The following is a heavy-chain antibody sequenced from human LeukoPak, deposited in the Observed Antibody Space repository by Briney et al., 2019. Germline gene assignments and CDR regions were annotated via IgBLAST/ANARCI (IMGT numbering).Heavy chain of an antibody. CDR3: AKGSSSRFYYYMAV. V-gene: IGHV3-23*01. CDR2: ISGSAGST. Sequence: GGSLRLSCEASGFTFSNFAMTWVRQAPGKGLEQVSGISGSAGSTNYADSVKGRFTISRDYSKNTLYLQMNNLRVGDTAVYYCAKGSSSRFYYYMAVWGKGTTVTVSS. J-gene: IGHJ6*03. CDR1: GFTFSNFA. D-gene: IGHD4-17*01.